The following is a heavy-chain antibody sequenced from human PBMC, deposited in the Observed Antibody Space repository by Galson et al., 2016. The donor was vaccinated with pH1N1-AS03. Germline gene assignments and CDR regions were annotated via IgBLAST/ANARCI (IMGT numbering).Heavy chain of an antibody. V-gene: IGHV3-64*01. J-gene: IGHJ4*02. D-gene: IGHD2-8*01. CDR1: GFTFSSYA. Sequence: SLRLSCAASGFTFSSYAMFWVRQAPGKGLEYGSAISGNGFSTYYASSVKDRFTISRDNSKNTLFLQMCSLRTEDMAVYYCARGPVSYSNYWCPSPDYWGQGTLVTVSS. CDR3: ARGPVSYSNYWCPSPDY. CDR2: ISGNGFST.